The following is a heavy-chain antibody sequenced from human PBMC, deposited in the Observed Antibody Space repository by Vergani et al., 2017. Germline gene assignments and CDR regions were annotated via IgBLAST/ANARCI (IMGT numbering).Heavy chain of an antibody. D-gene: IGHD6-6*01. J-gene: IGHJ4*02. Sequence: QVQLVESGGGVVQPGRSLRLSCAASGFTFSSYGMHWVRPAPGKGLEWVAVISFDGNSKFYVDSVKGRFTISRDNSKNTLYLQMNSLRAEDTAVYYCLRAARFFAQFEYWGQGTLVTVSS. CDR3: LRAARFFAQFEY. CDR2: ISFDGNSK. V-gene: IGHV3-30*03. CDR1: GFTFSSYG.